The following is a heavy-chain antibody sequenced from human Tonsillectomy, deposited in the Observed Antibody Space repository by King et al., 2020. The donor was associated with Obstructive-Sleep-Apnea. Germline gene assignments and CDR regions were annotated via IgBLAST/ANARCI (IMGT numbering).Heavy chain of an antibody. Sequence: VQLVQSGGGLVQPGGSLRLSCAASGFTFSSYDMHWVRQATGKGLEWVSAIGIVVDTYFPGSVKGRFTTSRENAKNSLSLQMNSLRAGDTALYYCAREVSMVRGVIALDYWGQGTLVTVSS. V-gene: IGHV3-13*01. CDR1: GFTFSSYD. D-gene: IGHD3-10*01. CDR3: AREVSMVRGVIALDY. J-gene: IGHJ4*02. CDR2: IGIVVDT.